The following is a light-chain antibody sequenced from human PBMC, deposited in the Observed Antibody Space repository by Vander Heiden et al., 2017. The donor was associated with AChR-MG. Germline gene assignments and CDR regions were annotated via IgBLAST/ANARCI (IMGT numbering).Light chain of an antibody. Sequence: EIVMTQSPATLSVSPGERATLSCRASQSVSRNLAWYQRKPGQAPRLLIYGASTRATGIPVRFSGSGSGTEFTLTISSLQSEDFAVYYCQQYSYWPPVTFGGGTKVEIK. V-gene: IGKV3D-15*01. J-gene: IGKJ4*01. CDR1: QSVSRN. CDR2: GAS. CDR3: QQYSYWPPVT.